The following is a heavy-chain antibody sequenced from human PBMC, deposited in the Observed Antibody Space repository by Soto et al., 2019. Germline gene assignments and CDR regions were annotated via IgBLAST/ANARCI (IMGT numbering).Heavy chain of an antibody. Sequence: QLQLQESGPGLVKPSETLSLTCTVSGGSVSSDSYTWDWIRQPPGKGLEWIGTIFFSGNTDYNPSLGCRATIPEDTSISQSSLKWPYMTAADTAGYYGASFYGNAFDIRGRGATVTVS. CDR3: ASFYGNAFDI. V-gene: IGHV4-39*01. CDR2: IFFSGNT. D-gene: IGHD4-17*01. CDR1: GGSVSSDSYT. J-gene: IGHJ3*02.